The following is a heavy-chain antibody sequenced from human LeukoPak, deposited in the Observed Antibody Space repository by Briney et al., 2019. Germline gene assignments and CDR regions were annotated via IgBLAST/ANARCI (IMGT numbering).Heavy chain of an antibody. V-gene: IGHV4-34*01. CDR2: INQSGSA. D-gene: IGHD6-19*01. Sequence: SDTLSLTCAVYGGSFSGNYWSWIRQSPGKGLEWIGEINQSGSANYNPSLKGRVTISRDTSKDQFSLKVTSVTAADTAVYYCAVLTYKNGWYFFEYWGQGTLVTVSS. CDR3: AVLTYKNGWYFFEY. CDR1: GGSFSGNY. J-gene: IGHJ4*02.